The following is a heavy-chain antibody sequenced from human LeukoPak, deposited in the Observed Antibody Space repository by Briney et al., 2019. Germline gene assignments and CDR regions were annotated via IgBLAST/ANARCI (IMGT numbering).Heavy chain of an antibody. CDR3: AREKGSYYQNDAFDI. V-gene: IGHV4-30-4*01. D-gene: IGHD1-26*01. CDR2: IYYSGST. J-gene: IGHJ3*02. Sequence: SQTLSLTCTVSGGSISSGDYYWSWIRQPPGKGLEWIGYIYYSGSTYYNPSLKSRVTISVDTSKNQFSLKLSSVTAADTAVYYCAREKGSYYQNDAFDIWAKGQWSPSLQ. CDR1: GGSISSGDYY.